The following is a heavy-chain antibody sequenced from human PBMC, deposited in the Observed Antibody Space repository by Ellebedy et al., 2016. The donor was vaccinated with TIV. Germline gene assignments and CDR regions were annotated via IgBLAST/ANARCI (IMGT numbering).Heavy chain of an antibody. CDR2: IAYDGSVA. V-gene: IGHV3-30*18. D-gene: IGHD5-18*01. J-gene: IGHJ2*01. CDR1: GFTFSDYG. Sequence: PGGSLRLSCEASGFTFSDYGIHWVRRTPGKGLEWLGVIAYDGSVAYYRESVKGRFTLSRDNSKRTVYLQLNSLRPDDTAVYHCAKEPQIHASPWYFDLWGRGTLVTVSS. CDR3: AKEPQIHASPWYFDL.